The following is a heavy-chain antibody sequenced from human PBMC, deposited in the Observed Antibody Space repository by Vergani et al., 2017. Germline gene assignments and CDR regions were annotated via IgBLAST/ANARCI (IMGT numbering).Heavy chain of an antibody. J-gene: IGHJ4*02. CDR1: GGTFSSYA. D-gene: IGHD6-19*01. CDR2: IIPIFGTA. Sequence: QVQLVQSGAEVKKPGSSVKVSCKASGGTFSSYAISWVRQAPGQGLGWMGRIIPIFGTANYAQKFQGRVPITADESTSTAYMDLSSLRSEDTAVYYCARDGGPYSSGWYEGDYWGQGTLVTVSS. CDR3: ARDGGPYSSGWYEGDY. V-gene: IGHV1-69*13.